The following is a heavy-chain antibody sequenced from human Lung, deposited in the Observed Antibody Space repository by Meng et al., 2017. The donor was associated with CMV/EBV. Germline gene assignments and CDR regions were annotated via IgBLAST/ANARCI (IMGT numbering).Heavy chain of an antibody. Sequence: ASXXVSXKASGYNFTAYYIHWVRQAPGQGLEWMGWINPKSGGTNYAQKFQGRITMTGDTSITTAYMELSRLRSDDMAVYHCARVKRYCTGGTCSSTGYYGMGVWXQGTXVTVSS. D-gene: IGHD2-15*01. CDR3: ARVKRYCTGGTCSSTGYYGMGV. J-gene: IGHJ6*02. CDR2: INPKSGGT. CDR1: GYNFTAYY. V-gene: IGHV1-2*02.